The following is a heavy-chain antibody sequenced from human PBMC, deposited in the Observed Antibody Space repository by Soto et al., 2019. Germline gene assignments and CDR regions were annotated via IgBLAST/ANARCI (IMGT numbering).Heavy chain of an antibody. V-gene: IGHV3-15*07. J-gene: IGHJ6*02. CDR1: GFTFSNAW. CDR3: TTDLGIGYYYYGMDV. D-gene: IGHD7-27*01. CDR2: IKSKTDGGTT. Sequence: EVQLVESGGGLVQPGGSLRLSCAASGFTFSNAWMNWVRQAPGKGLEWVGRIKSKTDGGTTDYAAPVKGRFTISRDDSKNTLYLQMNSLKTEDTAVYYCTTDLGIGYYYYGMDVWGQGTTVTVSS.